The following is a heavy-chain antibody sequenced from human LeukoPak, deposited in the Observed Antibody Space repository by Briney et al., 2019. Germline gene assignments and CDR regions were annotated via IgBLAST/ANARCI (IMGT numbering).Heavy chain of an antibody. CDR1: GYTFTSYG. Sequence: ASVKVSCKASGYTFTSYGISWVRQAPGQGLEWMGWISAYNGNTNYAQKLQGRVTMTTDTSTSTAYMELRSLRSDDTAVYYCARDRAGSSLSDNWFDPWGQGTLVTVSS. V-gene: IGHV1-18*01. CDR2: ISAYNGNT. J-gene: IGHJ5*02. D-gene: IGHD6-13*01. CDR3: ARDRAGSSLSDNWFDP.